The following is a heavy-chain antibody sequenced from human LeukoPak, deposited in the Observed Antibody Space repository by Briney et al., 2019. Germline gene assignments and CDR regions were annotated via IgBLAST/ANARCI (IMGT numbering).Heavy chain of an antibody. V-gene: IGHV3-30*02. CDR1: GFTFDDYG. CDR2: IRFDGSNK. D-gene: IGHD3-10*01. Sequence: GGSLRLSCAASGFTFDDYGMHWVRQSPGKGLEWVAFIRFDGSNKYYAYSVKGRFTVSRDNSKNTLYLQMNSLRAEDTAVYYCARDSSTYYYGSGSYGGSLHYWGQGTLVTVSS. CDR3: ARDSSTYYYGSGSYGGSLHY. J-gene: IGHJ4*02.